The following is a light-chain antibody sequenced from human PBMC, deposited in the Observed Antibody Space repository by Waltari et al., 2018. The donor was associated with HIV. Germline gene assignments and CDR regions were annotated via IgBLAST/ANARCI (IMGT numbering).Light chain of an antibody. CDR1: SPNTGTHD. CDR3: ASWDDTLNGHVV. J-gene: IGLJ2*01. Sequence: QSVLTQPPSATATPGQTITTSCSGSSPNTGTHDDNWYQQLPGMAPKLLLSCNNQRPSWVPDRFSGSKSGTSSSLAISGLHSEDEADYYCASWDDTLNGHVVFGGGTKVTVL. CDR2: CNN. V-gene: IGLV1-44*01.